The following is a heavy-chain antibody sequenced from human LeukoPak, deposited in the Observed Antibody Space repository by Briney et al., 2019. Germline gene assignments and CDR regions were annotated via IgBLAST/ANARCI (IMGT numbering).Heavy chain of an antibody. V-gene: IGHV1-18*01. CDR2: ISAYNGNT. D-gene: IGHD2-15*01. CDR3: ASLPELGYCSGGSCYGYYYYGMDV. Sequence: ASVKVSCKASGYTFNSYGISWVRQAPGQGLEWMGWISAYNGNTNYAQKLQGRVTMTTDTSTSTAYMELRSLRSDDTAVYYCASLPELGYCSGGSCYGYYYYGMDVWGQGTTVTVSS. J-gene: IGHJ6*02. CDR1: GYTFNSYG.